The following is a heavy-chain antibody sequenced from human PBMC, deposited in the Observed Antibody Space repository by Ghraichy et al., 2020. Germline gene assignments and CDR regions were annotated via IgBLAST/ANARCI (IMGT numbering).Heavy chain of an antibody. CDR1: GGSISSYY. D-gene: IGHD5-18*01. J-gene: IGHJ6*03. CDR2: IYTSGST. CDR3: AREATAMVRYYYYYYMDV. Sequence: SETLSLTCTVSGGSISSYYWSWIRQPAGKGLEWIGRIYTSGSTNYNPSLKSRVTMSVDTSKNQFSLKLSSVTAADTAVYYCAREATAMVRYYYYYYMDVWGKGTTVTVSS. V-gene: IGHV4-4*07.